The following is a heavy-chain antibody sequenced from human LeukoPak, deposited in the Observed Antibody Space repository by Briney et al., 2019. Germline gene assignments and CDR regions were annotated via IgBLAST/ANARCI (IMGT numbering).Heavy chain of an antibody. Sequence: PGGSLRLSCAASGFTFSNAWMSWVRQAPGKGLEWVGRIKSKTDGGTTDYAAPVKGRFTISRDDSKNTQYLQMNSLKTEDTAVYYCTRSSGWYSGWFDPWGQGTLVTVSS. D-gene: IGHD6-19*01. CDR3: TRSSGWYSGWFDP. J-gene: IGHJ5*02. CDR1: GFTFSNAW. CDR2: IKSKTDGGTT. V-gene: IGHV3-15*01.